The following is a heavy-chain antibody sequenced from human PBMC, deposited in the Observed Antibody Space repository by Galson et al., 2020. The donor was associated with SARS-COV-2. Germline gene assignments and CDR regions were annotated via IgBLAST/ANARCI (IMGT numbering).Heavy chain of an antibody. CDR2: INWNSGSI. D-gene: IGHD3-22*01. J-gene: IGHJ3*01. Sequence: SLRLSCAASTFTFEHYAMHWVRQAPGKGLEWVSGINWNSGSIGYADSVKGRFTISRDNANNSLYLQMNSLRAEDTALYYCVKDIGDYYDTSGYYGAFDLWGQGTLVTV. CDR1: TFTFEHYA. CDR3: VKDIGDYYDTSGYYGAFDL. V-gene: IGHV3-9*01.